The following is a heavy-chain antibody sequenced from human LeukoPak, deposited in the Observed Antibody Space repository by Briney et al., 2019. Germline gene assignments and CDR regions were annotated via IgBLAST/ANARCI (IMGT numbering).Heavy chain of an antibody. V-gene: IGHV3-48*03. J-gene: IGHJ5*02. D-gene: IGHD6-19*01. CDR1: GFTFSSYE. CDR2: ISSSGSTI. Sequence: GSLRLSCAASGFTFSSYEMNWVRQAPGKGLEWVSYISSSGSTIYNADSVKGRFTISRDNTKNSLYLQMNSLRAEDTAVYYCARSSSGWYHWFDPWGQGTLVTVSS. CDR3: ARSSSGWYHWFDP.